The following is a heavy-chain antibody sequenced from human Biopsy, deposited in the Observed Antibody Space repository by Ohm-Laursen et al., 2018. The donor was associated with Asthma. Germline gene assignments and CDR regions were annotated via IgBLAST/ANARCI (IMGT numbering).Heavy chain of an antibody. J-gene: IGHJ4*02. V-gene: IGHV4-31*01. CDR2: IYYSGET. CDR3: ARNLPGYTYGPFED. D-gene: IGHD5-18*01. CDR1: GASITTSPSY. Sequence: SQTLSLTWTVSGASITTSPSYWSWLRLLPGKGLEWIGCIYYSGETFFNPSLKNPLFMSLDSSKNQFPLKMTSVTVADTAVYFCARNLPGYTYGPFEDWGQGTLVTVSS.